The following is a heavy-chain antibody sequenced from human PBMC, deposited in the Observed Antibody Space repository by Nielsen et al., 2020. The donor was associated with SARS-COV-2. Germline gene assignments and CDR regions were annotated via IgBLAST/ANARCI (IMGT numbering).Heavy chain of an antibody. V-gene: IGHV4-34*01. J-gene: IGHJ4*02. CDR3: ATGRGKD. Sequence: GSLRLSCTVSGGSLSSSYWSWIRQPPGTGLEWIGEINHSGSTNYNPSLTRRVTISVDTSKNQFSLKLSSVTAADTAVYYCATGRGKDWGQGTLVTVSS. CDR1: GGSLSSSY. CDR2: INHSGST. D-gene: IGHD3-16*01.